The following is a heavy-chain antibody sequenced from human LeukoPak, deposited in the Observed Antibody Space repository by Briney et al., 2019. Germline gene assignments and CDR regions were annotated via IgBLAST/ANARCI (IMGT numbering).Heavy chain of an antibody. Sequence: GGSLRFSCEASGFTSIGNKMSWVAQAPGKGLEGASVIYSGGSTYYADSVKGRFTISRDNSKNTLYLQMNSLRAEDTAVYYCASPSGSYSYGMDVWGQGTTVTVSS. J-gene: IGHJ6*02. CDR2: IYSGGST. CDR1: GFTSIGNK. V-gene: IGHV3-66*02. D-gene: IGHD1-26*01. CDR3: ASPSGSYSYGMDV.